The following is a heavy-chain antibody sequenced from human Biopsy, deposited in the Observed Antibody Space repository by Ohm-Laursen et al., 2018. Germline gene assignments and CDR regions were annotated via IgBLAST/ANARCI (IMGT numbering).Heavy chain of an antibody. CDR1: GASVKTSGYF. V-gene: IGHV4-31*11. J-gene: IGHJ2*01. CDR3: VRDPKTWAAEAWYFDH. D-gene: IGHD1-14*01. Sequence: TLSLTCGVSGASVKTSGYFWAWIRQRPGKGLEWIGYISYNDRNHYNPPLTSRLAISFATSNNRITLHLRSVSVEDTSVYYWVRDPKTWAAEAWYFDHWGRGAPVTVPS. CDR2: ISYNDRN.